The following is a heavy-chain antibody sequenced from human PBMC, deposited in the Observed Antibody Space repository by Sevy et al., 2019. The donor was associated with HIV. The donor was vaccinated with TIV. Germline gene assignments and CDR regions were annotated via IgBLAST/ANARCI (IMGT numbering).Heavy chain of an antibody. CDR3: ARDRGEILRSAFKS. V-gene: IGHV3-33*01. CDR2: IWNDRSNK. D-gene: IGHD3-10*01. J-gene: IGHJ5*02. CDR1: GFTFSSYG. Sequence: GGSLRLSCAASGFTFSSYGMHWVRQAPGKGLEWVAVIWNDRSNKHYADSVKGRFTISRDNSKNTLYLQMNSLRADDTAIYYCARDRGEILRSAFKSWGQGTLVTVSS.